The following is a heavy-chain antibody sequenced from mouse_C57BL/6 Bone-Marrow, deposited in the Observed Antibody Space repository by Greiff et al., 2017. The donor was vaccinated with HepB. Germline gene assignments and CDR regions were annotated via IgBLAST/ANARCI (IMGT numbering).Heavy chain of an antibody. V-gene: IGHV5-4*03. Sequence: EVKLVESGGGLVKPGGSLKLSCAASGFTFSSYAMSWVRQTPEKRLEWVATISDGGSYTYYPDNVKGRFTISRDNAKNNLYLQMSHLKSEDTAMYYCASNYYGSNYAMDYWGQGTSVTVSS. D-gene: IGHD1-1*01. CDR3: ASNYYGSNYAMDY. J-gene: IGHJ4*01. CDR2: ISDGGSYT. CDR1: GFTFSSYA.